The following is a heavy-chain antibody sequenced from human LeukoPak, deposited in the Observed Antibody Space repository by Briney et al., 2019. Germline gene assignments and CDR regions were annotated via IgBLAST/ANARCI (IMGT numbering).Heavy chain of an antibody. CDR3: AKVWTAYSDDYFDY. V-gene: IGHV3-23*01. CDR2: ISGSGGST. J-gene: IGHJ4*02. Sequence: GGSLRLSCAASGFTFSSYGGSWVRQAPGKGLECVSSISGSGGSTNHADSVKGRFTISRDNSKNTLYLQMNSLRAEDTAVYYCAKVWTAYSDDYFDYWGQGTLVTVSS. D-gene: IGHD3/OR15-3a*01. CDR1: GFTFSSYG.